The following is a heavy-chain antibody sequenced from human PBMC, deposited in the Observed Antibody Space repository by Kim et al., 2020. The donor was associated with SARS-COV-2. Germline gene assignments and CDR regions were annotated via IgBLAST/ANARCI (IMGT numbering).Heavy chain of an antibody. CDR1: GYTFTSYY. CDR3: AREAMITFGGVIVPDAFDI. CDR2: INPSGGST. J-gene: IGHJ3*02. Sequence: ASVKVSCKASGYTFTSYYMHWVRQAPGQGLEWMGIINPSGGSTSYAQKFQGRVTMTRDTSTSTVYMELSSLRSEDTAVYYCAREAMITFGGVIVPDAFDIWGQGTMVTVSS. V-gene: IGHV1-46*01. D-gene: IGHD3-16*02.